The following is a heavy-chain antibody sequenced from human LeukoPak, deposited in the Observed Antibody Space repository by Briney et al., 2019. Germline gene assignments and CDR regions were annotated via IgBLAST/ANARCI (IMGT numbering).Heavy chain of an antibody. Sequence: SVKVSYKASGGTFSSYAISWVRQAPGQGLEWMGRIIPIFGIANYAQKFQGRVTITADKSTSTAYMELSSLRSEDTAVYYCATDQLGMAVAGTIDAFDIWGQGTMVTVSS. CDR2: IIPIFGIA. CDR1: GGTFSSYA. J-gene: IGHJ3*02. CDR3: ATDQLGMAVAGTIDAFDI. V-gene: IGHV1-69*04. D-gene: IGHD6-19*01.